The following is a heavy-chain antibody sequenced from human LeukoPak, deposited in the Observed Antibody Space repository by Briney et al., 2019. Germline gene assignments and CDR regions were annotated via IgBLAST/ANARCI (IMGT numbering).Heavy chain of an antibody. CDR1: GGSISSYY. Sequence: PSETLSLTCTVSGGSISSYYWSWIRQPAGKGLEWIGRIYTSGSTNYNPSLKSRVTMSVDTSKNQFSLKLSSVTAADTAVYYCARARYYDSSGYYSNDAFDIWGQGTMVTVSS. V-gene: IGHV4-4*07. CDR2: IYTSGST. CDR3: ARARYYDSSGYYSNDAFDI. J-gene: IGHJ3*02. D-gene: IGHD3-22*01.